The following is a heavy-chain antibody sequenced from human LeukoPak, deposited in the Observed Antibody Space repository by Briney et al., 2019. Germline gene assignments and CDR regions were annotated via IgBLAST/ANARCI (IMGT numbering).Heavy chain of an antibody. V-gene: IGHV3-74*01. J-gene: IGHJ5*02. D-gene: IGHD2-2*01. CDR3: ARGAYCSSTSCYDTYNWFDP. Sequence: GGSLRLSCAASGFTFSSYWMHWVRQAPGKGLVWVSRINSDGSSTSYADSVKGRFTISRDNAKNTLYLQMNSLRAEDTAVYYCARGAYCSSTSCYDTYNWFDPWGQGTLVTVSS. CDR2: INSDGSST. CDR1: GFTFSSYW.